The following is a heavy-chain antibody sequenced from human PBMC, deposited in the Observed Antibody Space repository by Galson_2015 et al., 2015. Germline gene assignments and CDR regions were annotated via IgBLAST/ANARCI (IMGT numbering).Heavy chain of an antibody. CDR3: ALGTGAISDYYYMDV. CDR2: IIPMFGTP. J-gene: IGHJ6*03. V-gene: IGHV1-69*13. CDR1: GGIFNSYA. D-gene: IGHD2-2*01. Sequence: SVKVSCKASGGIFNSYAITWVRQAPGQGLEWMGGIIPMFGTPNCAQKFQGRVTITAEGSTNTAYMELSSLRSKDTALYYCALGTGAISDYYYMDVWGKGTTVTVSS.